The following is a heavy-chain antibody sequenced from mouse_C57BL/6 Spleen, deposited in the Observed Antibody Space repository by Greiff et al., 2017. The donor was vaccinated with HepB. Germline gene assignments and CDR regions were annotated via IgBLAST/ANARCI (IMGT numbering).Heavy chain of an antibody. CDR2: ISDGGSYT. V-gene: IGHV5-4*01. CDR3: AREDSSGFWFAY. D-gene: IGHD3-2*02. J-gene: IGHJ3*01. CDR1: GFTFSSYA. Sequence: VQLKESGGGLVKPGGSLKLSCAASGFTFSSYAMSWVHQTPEKRLEWVATISDGGSYTYYPDNVKGRFTISRDNAKNNLYLQMSHLKSEDTAMYYCAREDSSGFWFAYWGQGTLVTVSA.